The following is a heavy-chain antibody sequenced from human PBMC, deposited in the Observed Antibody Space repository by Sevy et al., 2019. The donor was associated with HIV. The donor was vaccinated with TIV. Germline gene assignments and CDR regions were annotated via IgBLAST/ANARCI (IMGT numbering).Heavy chain of an antibody. D-gene: IGHD6-13*01. V-gene: IGHV4-4*02. Sequence: KQSQTLSLTCAVSGGSISSSNWWSWVRQPPGKGLEWIGEIYHSGSTNYNPSLKSRVTISVDKSKNQFSLKLSSVTAADTAVYYCARDPPSLGPASSSWYFATQRAKSGWFDPWGQGTLVTVSS. CDR1: GGSISSSNW. J-gene: IGHJ5*02. CDR2: IYHSGST. CDR3: ARDPPSLGPASSSWYFATQRAKSGWFDP.